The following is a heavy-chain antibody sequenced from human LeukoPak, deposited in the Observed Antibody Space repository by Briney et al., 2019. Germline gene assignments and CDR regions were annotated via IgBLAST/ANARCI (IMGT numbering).Heavy chain of an antibody. J-gene: IGHJ6*03. CDR1: GGSISSYY. CDR2: IYTSGST. D-gene: IGHD6-6*01. CDR3: ARHSKGSHSSSSPYYYYYYMDV. V-gene: IGHV4-4*09. Sequence: PSETLSLTCTVSGGSISSYYWSWIRQPPGKGLEWIGYIYTSGSTNYNPSLKSRVTISVDTSKNQFSLKLSSVAAADTAVYYCARHSKGSHSSSSPYYYYYYMDVWGKGTTVTVSS.